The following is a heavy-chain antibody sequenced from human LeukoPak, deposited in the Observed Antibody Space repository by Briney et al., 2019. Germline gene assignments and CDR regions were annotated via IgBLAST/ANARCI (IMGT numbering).Heavy chain of an antibody. J-gene: IGHJ6*02. CDR2: IYYSGST. D-gene: IGHD6-13*01. V-gene: IGHV4-59*08. CDR3: AREAYSSSWYSSGRYGMDV. Sequence: SETLSLTCTVSGGSISSYYWSWIRQPPGKGLEWIGYIYYSGSTNYNPSLKSRVTISVDTSKNQFSLKLSSVTAADTAVYYCAREAYSSSWYSSGRYGMDVWGQGTTVTVSS. CDR1: GGSISSYY.